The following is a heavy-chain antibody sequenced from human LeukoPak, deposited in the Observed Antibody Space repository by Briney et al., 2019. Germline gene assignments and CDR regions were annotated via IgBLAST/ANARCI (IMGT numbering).Heavy chain of an antibody. Sequence: QPGGSLRLSCAASGFTFAIYAMNWVRQAPGKGLEWVSGIGGSGGSTYNADSVKGRFTISRDNSKNTLYLQMNSLRAEDTAVYYCAKVNSISARYFDYWGQGTLVTVSS. V-gene: IGHV3-23*01. CDR1: GFTFAIYA. CDR3: AKVNSISARYFDY. CDR2: IGGSGGST. D-gene: IGHD6-25*01. J-gene: IGHJ4*02.